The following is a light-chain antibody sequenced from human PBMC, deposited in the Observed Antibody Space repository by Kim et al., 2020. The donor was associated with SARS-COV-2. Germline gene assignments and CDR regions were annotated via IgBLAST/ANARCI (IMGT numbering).Light chain of an antibody. V-gene: IGLV3-21*04. CDR1: NIGGKS. CDR2: YDN. J-gene: IGLJ1*01. CDR3: QVWDSGTDHYV. Sequence: SYELTQPPSLSVAPGKTATIVCGGNNIGGKSVQWYQQKPGQAPLLVIYYDNSRPSGIPERFSGSNSGNTATLTISRVDAGDEADYYCQVWDSGTDHYVFGAGTKVTVL.